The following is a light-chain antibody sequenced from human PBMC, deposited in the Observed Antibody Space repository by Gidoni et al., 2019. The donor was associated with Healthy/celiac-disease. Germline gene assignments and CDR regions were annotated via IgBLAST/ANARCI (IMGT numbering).Light chain of an antibody. V-gene: IGKV3-11*01. J-gene: IGKJ5*01. Sequence: EIVLTQSPATLSLSPGARATLSCRASQSVSSYLAWYQQKPGPAPRLLIYDASNRATGIPARFSGSGSGTDFTLTISSLEPEDFAVDYCQQRSNWPPTFGQGTRLEIK. CDR1: QSVSSY. CDR2: DAS. CDR3: QQRSNWPPT.